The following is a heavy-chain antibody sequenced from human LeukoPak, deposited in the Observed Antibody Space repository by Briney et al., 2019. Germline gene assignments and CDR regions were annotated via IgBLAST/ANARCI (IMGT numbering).Heavy chain of an antibody. Sequence: PSETLSLTCTVSGGSISSSSYYWGWIRQPPGKGLEWIGSIYYSGSTYYNPSLKSRVTISVDTSKNQFSLKLSSVTAADTAVYYCARHARDIVVVPAAWFDPWRQGTLVTISS. J-gene: IGHJ5*02. D-gene: IGHD2-2*01. V-gene: IGHV4-39*01. CDR3: ARHARDIVVVPAAWFDP. CDR2: IYYSGST. CDR1: GGSISSSSYY.